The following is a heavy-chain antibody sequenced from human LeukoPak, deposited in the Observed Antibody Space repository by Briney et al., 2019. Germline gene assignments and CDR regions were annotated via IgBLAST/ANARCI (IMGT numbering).Heavy chain of an antibody. J-gene: IGHJ6*03. CDR1: GFTLRNYG. V-gene: IGHV3-23*01. Sequence: GGSLRLSCAASGFTLRNYGMNWVRQAPGKVLEWVSGLSGSGGSTYYADSVKGRFTISRDNSRNTLYLEMNGLTVEDTAVYYCEKEGFVVVVVASHNYFYMDVWGKGSTVTVSS. CDR3: EKEGFVVVVVASHNYFYMDV. D-gene: IGHD2-15*01. CDR2: LSGSGGST.